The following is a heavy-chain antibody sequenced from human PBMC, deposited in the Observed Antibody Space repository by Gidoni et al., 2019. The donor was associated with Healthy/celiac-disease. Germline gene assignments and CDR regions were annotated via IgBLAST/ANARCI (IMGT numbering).Heavy chain of an antibody. Sequence: QVQLQQWGAGLLKPSETLSLTCAVYGGSFSGYYWSWIRQPPGKGLEWIWEINHSGSTNYNPSLKSRVTISVDTSKNQFSLKLSSVTAADTAVYYCARSSGWYRYFQHWGQGTLVTVSS. CDR3: ARSSGWYRYFQH. CDR2: INHSGST. V-gene: IGHV4-34*01. J-gene: IGHJ1*01. CDR1: GGSFSGYY. D-gene: IGHD6-19*01.